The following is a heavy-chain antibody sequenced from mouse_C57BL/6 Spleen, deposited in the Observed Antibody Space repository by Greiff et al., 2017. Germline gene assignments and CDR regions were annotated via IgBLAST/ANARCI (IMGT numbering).Heavy chain of an antibody. Sequence: QVQLQQSGPELVKPGASVKLSCKASGYTFTSYDINWVKQRPGQGLEWIGWFYPRDGSTKYNEKFKGKATLTVDTSSRTAYMELHSLTSEDSAVYFCANYYGSSYWYFDVWGTGTTVTVSS. J-gene: IGHJ1*03. V-gene: IGHV1-85*01. CDR2: FYPRDGST. CDR3: ANYYGSSYWYFDV. CDR1: GYTFTSYD. D-gene: IGHD1-1*01.